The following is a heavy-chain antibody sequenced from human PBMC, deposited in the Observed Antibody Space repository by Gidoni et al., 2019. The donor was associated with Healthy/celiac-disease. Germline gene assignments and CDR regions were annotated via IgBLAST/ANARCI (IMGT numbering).Heavy chain of an antibody. CDR1: GYSFTSSW. Sequence: EVQLVQSGAEVKKPGESLRISCKGSGYSFTSSWISWVRQMPGKGLEWMGRIDPSDSYTNYSPSFQGHVTISADKSISTAYLQWSSLKASDTAMYYCASLAPYYGDYVEPYMDVWGKGTTVTVSS. CDR3: ASLAPYYGDYVEPYMDV. J-gene: IGHJ6*03. CDR2: IDPSDSYT. V-gene: IGHV5-10-1*03. D-gene: IGHD4-17*01.